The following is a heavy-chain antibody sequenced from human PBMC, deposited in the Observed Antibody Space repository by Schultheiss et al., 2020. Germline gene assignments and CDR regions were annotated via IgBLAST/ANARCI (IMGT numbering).Heavy chain of an antibody. J-gene: IGHJ4*02. CDR1: GFTFSSYW. CDR3: ARAISTLRVPAAYFDY. Sequence: GGSLRLSCAASGFTFSSYWMSWVRQAPGKGLEWVANIKQDGSEKYYVDSVKGRFTISRDNAKNSLYLQMNSLRAEDTAVYYCARAISTLRVPAAYFDYWGQGTQVTVSS. D-gene: IGHD2-2*01. CDR2: IKQDGSEK. V-gene: IGHV3-7*01.